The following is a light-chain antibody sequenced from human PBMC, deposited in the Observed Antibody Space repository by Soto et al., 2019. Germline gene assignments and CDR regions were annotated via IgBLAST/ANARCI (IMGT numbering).Light chain of an antibody. CDR2: GAS. V-gene: IGKV3-15*01. Sequence: EIVMTQSPATPSVSRGERATLSCRASQSVRSSYLAWYQQKPGQAPRLLIYGASTKATGVPARFSGSGSGTEFTLTISSLQSEDFAVYYCQQYSDWPYTFGQGTKLEIK. CDR1: QSVRSSY. J-gene: IGKJ2*01. CDR3: QQYSDWPYT.